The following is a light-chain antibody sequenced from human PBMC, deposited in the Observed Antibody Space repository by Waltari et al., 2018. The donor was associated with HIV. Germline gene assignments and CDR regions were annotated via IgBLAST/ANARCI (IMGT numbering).Light chain of an antibody. CDR3: CSCPRSGIRYV. J-gene: IGLJ1*01. V-gene: IGLV2-23*02. CDR1: SSTVGSDDL. Sequence: QSALTQPASVSGSPGQSITIPCTGTSSTVGSDDLVSWYQQHPGEAPKLLIYEVTKRPSGVSNRFSGSKSGNTASLTISGLQAEDEADYYCCSCPRSGIRYVFGTGTKVTVL. CDR2: EVT.